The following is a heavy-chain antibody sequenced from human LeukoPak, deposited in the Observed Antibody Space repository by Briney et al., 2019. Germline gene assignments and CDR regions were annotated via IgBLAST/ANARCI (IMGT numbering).Heavy chain of an antibody. Sequence: SVKVSCKASGGTFSSYAISWVRQAPRQGLEWMGGIIPIFGTANYAQKFQGRVTITTDESTSTAYMELSSLRSEDTAVYYCARGTEVLLWFGELDYWGQGTLVTVSS. J-gene: IGHJ4*02. CDR2: IIPIFGTA. D-gene: IGHD3-10*01. CDR1: GGTFSSYA. CDR3: ARGTEVLLWFGELDY. V-gene: IGHV1-69*05.